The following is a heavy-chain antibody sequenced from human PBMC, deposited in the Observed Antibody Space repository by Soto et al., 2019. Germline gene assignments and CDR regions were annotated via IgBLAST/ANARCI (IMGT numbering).Heavy chain of an antibody. V-gene: IGHV3-7*01. CDR3: ARRRSSGCHY. Sequence: EVQLVESGGGLVQPGGTLRLSCAASGFTFSRYWVTWGRQAPEKGLEWVATIKQDGSEKYYVDSVKGRFTNSRDNAKNSLFLGMTSLSAEDTAVYYCARRRSSGCHYWGQGTLVTVSS. D-gene: IGHD6-19*01. J-gene: IGHJ4*02. CDR1: GFTFSRYW. CDR2: IKQDGSEK.